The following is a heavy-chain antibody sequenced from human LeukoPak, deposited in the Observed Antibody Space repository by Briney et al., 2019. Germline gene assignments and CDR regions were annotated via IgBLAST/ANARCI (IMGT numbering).Heavy chain of an antibody. CDR3: AKDDSGIRFDY. CDR1: GFTFSSYA. D-gene: IGHD5-12*01. Sequence: RGSLRLSCAASGFTFSSYAMSWVRQAPGKGLEWVSHISGSGYSTYYADSVKGRFTISRDNSKNTLYLQMNSLRARDTAVYYCAKDDSGIRFDYWGQGTLVTVSS. CDR2: ISGSGYST. J-gene: IGHJ4*02. V-gene: IGHV3-23*01.